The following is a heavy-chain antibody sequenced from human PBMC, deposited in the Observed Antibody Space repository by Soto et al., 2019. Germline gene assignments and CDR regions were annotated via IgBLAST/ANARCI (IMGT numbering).Heavy chain of an antibody. J-gene: IGHJ4*02. Sequence: ASVKISCKASGGTFSSYAISWVRQAPGQGLEWMGGIIPIFGTANYAQKFQGRVTITADESTSTAYMELSSLRSEDTAVYYCARAVPRRKTSIQLWPRLDYWGQGTLVTVSS. D-gene: IGHD5-18*01. V-gene: IGHV1-69*13. CDR2: IIPIFGTA. CDR3: ARAVPRRKTSIQLWPRLDY. CDR1: GGTFSSYA.